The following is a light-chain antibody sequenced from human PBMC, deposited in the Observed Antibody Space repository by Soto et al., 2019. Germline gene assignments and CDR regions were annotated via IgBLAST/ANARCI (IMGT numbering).Light chain of an antibody. CDR3: LQDHKYPLT. CDR1: QSITDC. V-gene: IGKV1-6*01. Sequence: IQMTQSPSSLSASVGDRVTITCRASQSITDCLNWYQKKPGKAPKLLIYAASSLQRGVPSRFSGSGSGTDFRLTISSLQHEDFATYYCLQDHKYPLTFGQGTKVDIK. J-gene: IGKJ1*01. CDR2: AAS.